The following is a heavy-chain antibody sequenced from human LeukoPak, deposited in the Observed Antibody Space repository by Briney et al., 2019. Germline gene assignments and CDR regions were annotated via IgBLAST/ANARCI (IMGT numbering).Heavy chain of an antibody. V-gene: IGHV3-9*02. CDR1: GFTSDDHA. CDR2: IMWRSGST. D-gene: IGHD3-10*01. CDR3: TKDLTPGGADV. J-gene: IGHJ6*02. Sequence: GGSLRLSCAVSGFTSDDHAMHWVRQASGKGLEWVAGIMWRSGSTGYGDSVKGRFTISRDDAKKSLYLQMNGLRVEDTAFYYCTKDLTPGGADVWGQGTTVTVSS.